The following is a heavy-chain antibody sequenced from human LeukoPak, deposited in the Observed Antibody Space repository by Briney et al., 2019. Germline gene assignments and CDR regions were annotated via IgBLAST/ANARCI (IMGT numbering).Heavy chain of an antibody. D-gene: IGHD3-10*01. CDR1: GGSISSYY. V-gene: IGHV4-59*01. CDR3: ARYATMVRGVIPYFDY. CDR2: IYYSGST. J-gene: IGHJ4*02. Sequence: SSETLSLTCTVSGGSISSYYWSWLRQPPGKGLEWIGYIYYSGSTNYNPSLRSRVTISVDTSKNQFSLKLSSVTAADTAVYYCARYATMVRGVIPYFDYWGQGTLVTVSS.